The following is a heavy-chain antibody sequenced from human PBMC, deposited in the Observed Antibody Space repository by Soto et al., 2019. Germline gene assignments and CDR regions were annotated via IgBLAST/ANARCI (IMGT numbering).Heavy chain of an antibody. CDR1: GFTFSSDG. J-gene: IGHJ5*02. V-gene: IGHV3-33*01. CDR2: IWYDGSNK. Sequence: GGSLRLSCAASGFTFSSDGMHWVRQAPGKGLEWVAVIWYDGSNKYYADSVKGRFTISRDNSKNTLYLQMNSLRAEDTAVYYCAREEEGYNSFNLFDPWGQRSLVTVSS. D-gene: IGHD5-12*01. CDR3: AREEEGYNSFNLFDP.